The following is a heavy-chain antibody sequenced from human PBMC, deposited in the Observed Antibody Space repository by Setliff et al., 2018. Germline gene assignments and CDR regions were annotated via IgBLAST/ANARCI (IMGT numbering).Heavy chain of an antibody. CDR1: DFSINSGYY. Sequence: SETLSLTCSVSDFSINSGYYWGWIRQSPGEGLEWIGSIYRNGNTYYNPSLKSRVTISVDTSKNQLSLKLNSVTAADTAVCYCARQIDYGDFQYFDYWGRGTLVTVSS. CDR2: IYRNGNT. V-gene: IGHV4-38-2*01. D-gene: IGHD4-17*01. CDR3: ARQIDYGDFQYFDY. J-gene: IGHJ4*02.